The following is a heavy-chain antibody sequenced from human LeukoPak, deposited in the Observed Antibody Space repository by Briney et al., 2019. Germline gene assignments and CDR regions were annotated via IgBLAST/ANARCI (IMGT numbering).Heavy chain of an antibody. J-gene: IGHJ4*02. Sequence: GGSLRLSCPASRFSLSNHSMNWVRQAPGKGLEWVSYISNSGSAKYYAASVKGRFTISRDNGKNSLYLQMNSLRAEDTAVYYCARMSGSRLPGNWGQGTLVTVSS. V-gene: IGHV3-48*01. D-gene: IGHD3-3*01. CDR2: ISNSGSAK. CDR3: ARMSGSRLPGN. CDR1: RFSLSNHS.